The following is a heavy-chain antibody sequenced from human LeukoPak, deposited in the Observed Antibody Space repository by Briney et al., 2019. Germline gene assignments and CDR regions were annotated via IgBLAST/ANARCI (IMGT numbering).Heavy chain of an antibody. CDR2: INPNSGGT. V-gene: IGHV1-2*02. CDR3: ARDHQLPLLGWFDP. CDR1: GYTFTGYY. Sequence: GSVKVSCKASGYTFTGYYMHWVRQAPGQGLEWMGWINPNSGGTNYAQNFQGRVTMTRDTSISTAYMEVSSLRSDDTAVYYCARDHQLPLLGWFDPWGQGTLVTVSS. D-gene: IGHD2-2*01. J-gene: IGHJ5*02.